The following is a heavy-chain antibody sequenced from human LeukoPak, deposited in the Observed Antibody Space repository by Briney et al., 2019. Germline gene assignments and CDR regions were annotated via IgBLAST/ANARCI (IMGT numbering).Heavy chain of an antibody. CDR1: GGSFSGYY. Sequence: SETLSLTCAVYGGSFSGYYWSWIRQPPGKGLEWIGEINHSGSTNYNPSLKSRVTISVDTSKNQFSLKLSSVTAADTAVYYCARGGGYYYIWGQGTLVTVSS. V-gene: IGHV4-34*01. CDR3: ARGGGYYYI. D-gene: IGHD3-22*01. CDR2: INHSGST. J-gene: IGHJ4*02.